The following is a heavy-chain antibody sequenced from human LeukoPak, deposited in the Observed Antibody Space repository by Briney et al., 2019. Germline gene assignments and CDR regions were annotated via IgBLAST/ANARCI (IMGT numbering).Heavy chain of an antibody. Sequence: GGSLRLSCAASGFTFSSYSMNWVRQAPGKGLEWVSYISYSGSTTSYADSVKGRFTISRDNAKNTLYLQMNSLRAEDTAVYYCARDGRGFDPWGQGTLVTVSS. CDR3: ARDGRGFDP. J-gene: IGHJ5*02. D-gene: IGHD3/OR15-3a*01. CDR1: GFTFSSYS. V-gene: IGHV3-48*04. CDR2: ISYSGSTT.